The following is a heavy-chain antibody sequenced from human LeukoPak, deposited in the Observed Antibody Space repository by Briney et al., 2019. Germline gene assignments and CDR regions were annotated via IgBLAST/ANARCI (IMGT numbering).Heavy chain of an antibody. J-gene: IGHJ4*02. CDR3: AKRRRQLGYFDY. Sequence: GGSLRLSCAASGFTFSSYAMSWVCQAPGKGLEWVSAISGSGGSTYYADSVKGRFTISRDNSKNTLYLQMNSLRAEDTAVYYCAKRRRQLGYFDYWGQGTLVTVSS. CDR1: GFTFSSYA. V-gene: IGHV3-23*01. CDR2: ISGSGGST. D-gene: IGHD6-13*01.